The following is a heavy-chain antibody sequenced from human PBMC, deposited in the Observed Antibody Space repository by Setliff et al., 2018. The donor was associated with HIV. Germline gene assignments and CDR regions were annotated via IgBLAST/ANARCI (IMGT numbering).Heavy chain of an antibody. CDR2: IYYSGIT. Sequence: SSETLSLTCNVPGGLISSGSYYWSWIRQSPGKGLEWIGYIYYSGITTYNPSLKSRVTISIDTSKNQFSLRLHSVTAADTAVYYCARDPPGYGDSNDYWGQGTLVTVSS. J-gene: IGHJ4*02. CDR3: ARDPPGYGDSNDY. CDR1: GGLISSGSYY. V-gene: IGHV4-61*01. D-gene: IGHD4-17*01.